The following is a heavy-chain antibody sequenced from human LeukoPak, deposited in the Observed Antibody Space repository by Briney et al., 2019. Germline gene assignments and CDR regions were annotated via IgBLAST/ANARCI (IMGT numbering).Heavy chain of an antibody. CDR1: GGSVNTRSYY. Sequence: SETLSLTCTVSGGSVNTRSYYWGWNHRAPGKGLEWVGSIYYSGSTYYNPSLKSRVSISVDMSKNQFSLRLTAVTAADTAVYYCARQSSNSPPAWGQGTLVTVFS. CDR2: IYYSGST. J-gene: IGHJ5*02. CDR3: ARQSSNSPPA. V-gene: IGHV4-39*01. D-gene: IGHD4-23*01.